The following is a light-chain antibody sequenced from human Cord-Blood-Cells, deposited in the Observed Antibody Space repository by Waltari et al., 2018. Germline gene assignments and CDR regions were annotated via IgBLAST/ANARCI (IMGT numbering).Light chain of an antibody. CDR1: SSDVGSYNL. J-gene: IGLJ2*01. V-gene: IGLV2-23*01. CDR2: EGS. Sequence: QSALTQPASVSGSPGQSITISCTGTSSDVGSYNLVSWYQKHPGKAPKLMMYEGSKRPSGVAHRFSGSKSGNTASLTSSGLQAEDEADYYCCSYAGSSTVVFGGGTKLTVL. CDR3: CSYAGSSTVV.